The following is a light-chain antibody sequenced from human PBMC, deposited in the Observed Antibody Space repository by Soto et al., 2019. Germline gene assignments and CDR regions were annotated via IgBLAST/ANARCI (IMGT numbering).Light chain of an antibody. CDR2: EAS. CDR1: QSISSW. Sequence: IHRTQAPSTLSTSVLYRVTITFRASQSISSWLAWYQQKPGKPPKLLIYEASSLESGVPSRFSGSGSETEFTLTISSLQPDDFATYYCQHYNSYPEAFGQGTKVDI. V-gene: IGKV1-5*03. CDR3: QHYNSYPEA. J-gene: IGKJ1*01.